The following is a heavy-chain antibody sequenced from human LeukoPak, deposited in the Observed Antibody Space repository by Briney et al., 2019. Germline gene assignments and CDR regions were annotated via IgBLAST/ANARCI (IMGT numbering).Heavy chain of an antibody. CDR3: TFLIAVAGNWFDP. CDR1: GFTFSGSA. V-gene: IGHV3-73*01. Sequence: GGSLRLSCATSGFTFSGSAMHWVRQASGKGLEWDGRIRSKANSYATAYAASVKGRFTISRDDSKNTAYLQMNSLKTEDTAVYYCTFLIAVAGNWFDPWGQGTLVTVSS. CDR2: IRSKANSYAT. D-gene: IGHD6-19*01. J-gene: IGHJ5*02.